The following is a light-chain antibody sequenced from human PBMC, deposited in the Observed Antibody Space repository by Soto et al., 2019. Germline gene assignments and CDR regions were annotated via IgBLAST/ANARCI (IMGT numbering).Light chain of an antibody. Sequence: VLTQSPGTLSLSPGERATLSCRASQSVNNNYLAWYQQKPGQSPRLLIYGASTRATVIPARFSGSGSGTEFTLSISSLQSEDFAVYYCQQYNNWPLTFGGGTKVDI. CDR1: QSVNNN. CDR2: GAS. CDR3: QQYNNWPLT. V-gene: IGKV3-15*01. J-gene: IGKJ4*01.